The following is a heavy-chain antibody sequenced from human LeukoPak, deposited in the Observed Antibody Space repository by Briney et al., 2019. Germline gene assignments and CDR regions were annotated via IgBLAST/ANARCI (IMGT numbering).Heavy chain of an antibody. CDR2: IYSGGST. Sequence: PGGSLRLSCAASGFTVSSNYMSWVRQAPGKGLEWVSVIYSGGSTYYADSVKGRLTISRDNSKNTLYLQMNSLRAEDTAVYYCARVLYYYDSSGYYSDAFDIWGQGTMVTVSS. CDR1: GFTVSSNY. CDR3: ARVLYYYDSSGYYSDAFDI. J-gene: IGHJ3*02. D-gene: IGHD3-22*01. V-gene: IGHV3-53*01.